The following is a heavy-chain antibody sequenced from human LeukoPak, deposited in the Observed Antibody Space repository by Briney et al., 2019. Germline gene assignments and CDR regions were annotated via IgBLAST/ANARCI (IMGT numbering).Heavy chain of an antibody. CDR2: INHSGST. D-gene: IGHD1-26*01. J-gene: IGHJ4*02. CDR1: GGSFSAYY. V-gene: IGHV4-34*01. CDR3: ARGLSLVGATNDY. Sequence: SETLSLTCAVSGGSFSAYYWSWIRQPPGKGLEWIGEINHSGSTNYNPSLKSRVTISVDTSKNQFSLKLSSVTAADTAVYYCARGLSLVGATNDYWGQGTLVTVSS.